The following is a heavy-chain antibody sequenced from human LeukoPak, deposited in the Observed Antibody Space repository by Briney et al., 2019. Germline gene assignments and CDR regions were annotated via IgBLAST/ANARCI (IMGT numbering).Heavy chain of an antibody. CDR1: GGSFSIYY. V-gene: IGHV4-34*01. CDR3: ARGRGMVRGVIVLGSNYYMDV. D-gene: IGHD3-10*01. Sequence: SDTLSLTCGVYGGSFSIYYGIWIRRPPGRGREGIGEINHWGSTNFNLSLKVRVTISVDTSKNQFSLKVSSVTAADTAVYYCARGRGMVRGVIVLGSNYYMDVWGKGTTVTVSS. CDR2: INHWGST. J-gene: IGHJ6*03.